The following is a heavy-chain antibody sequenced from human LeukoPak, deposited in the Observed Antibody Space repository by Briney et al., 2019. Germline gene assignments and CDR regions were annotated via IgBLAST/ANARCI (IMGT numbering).Heavy chain of an antibody. J-gene: IGHJ4*02. V-gene: IGHV3-21*01. CDR3: ARDISNTVTTSVFDY. CDR1: GFTFSSYS. Sequence: PGGSLRLSCAASGFTFSSYSMNWVRQAPGKGLEWVSSISSSSSSYKYYADSVKGRFTISRDNAKNSLYLQMNSLRAEDTAVYYCARDISNTVTTSVFDYWGQGTLVTVSS. CDR2: ISSSSSSYK. D-gene: IGHD4-17*01.